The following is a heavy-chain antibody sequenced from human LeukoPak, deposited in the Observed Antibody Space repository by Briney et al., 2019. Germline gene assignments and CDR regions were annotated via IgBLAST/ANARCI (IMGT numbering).Heavy chain of an antibody. CDR3: ANSPGISVLWIDP. Sequence: SETLSLTCAVSGGSISIGGYSWSWIRQPPGKGLEWIGYIYHSGSTYYHPSLKSQVTISVDRSKNQFSLKLTSVTAADTAVYYLANSPGISVLWIDPWGQGTLVTVSS. J-gene: IGHJ5*02. CDR2: IYHSGST. D-gene: IGHD1-14*01. V-gene: IGHV4-30-2*01. CDR1: GGSISIGGYS.